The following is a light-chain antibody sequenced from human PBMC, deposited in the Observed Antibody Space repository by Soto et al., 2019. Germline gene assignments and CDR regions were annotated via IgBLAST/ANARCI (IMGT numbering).Light chain of an antibody. Sequence: QLVLTQSSSASASLGSWVKLTCTLSSGHSSYIIAWHQQQPGKAPRYLMKLEGSGSYNKGSGVPDRFSGSSSGADRYLTISNPQFEDEADYYCETWDSNTRVFGGGTKVTVL. J-gene: IGLJ3*02. CDR1: SGHSSYI. CDR2: LEGSGSY. CDR3: ETWDSNTRV. V-gene: IGLV4-60*02.